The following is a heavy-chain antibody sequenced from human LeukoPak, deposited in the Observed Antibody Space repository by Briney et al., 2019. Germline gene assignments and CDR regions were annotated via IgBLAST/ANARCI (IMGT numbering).Heavy chain of an antibody. D-gene: IGHD5-12*01. CDR2: IKQDGSEK. CDR1: GVSFSSFW. CDR3: TRDWATGDY. Sequence: PGGSLRLSCAASGVSFSSFWMTWVRQAPGKGLEWVANIKQDGSEKYYMDSVKGRFTISRDNAKNSLYLQMNSLRAEDTAVYYCTRDWATGDYWGQGTLVTVSS. J-gene: IGHJ4*02. V-gene: IGHV3-7*05.